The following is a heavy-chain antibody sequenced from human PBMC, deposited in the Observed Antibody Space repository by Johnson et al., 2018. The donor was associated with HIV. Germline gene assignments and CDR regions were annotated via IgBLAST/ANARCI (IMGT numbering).Heavy chain of an antibody. CDR3: AFVSGSYRSGAFDI. J-gene: IGHJ3*02. Sequence: QVQLVESGGGVVQPGRSLRLSCAASGFTFSNYVMHWVRQPPGKGLEWVALISYDGSNKYYADSVKGRFTISRDNSKNTLYLQMNSLRAEDTAVYYCAFVSGSYRSGAFDIWGRGTMVTVSS. CDR2: ISYDGSNK. V-gene: IGHV3-30-3*01. CDR1: GFTFSNYV. D-gene: IGHD1-26*01.